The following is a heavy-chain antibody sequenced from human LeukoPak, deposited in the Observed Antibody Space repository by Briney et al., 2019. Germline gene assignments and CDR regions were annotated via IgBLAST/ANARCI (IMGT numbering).Heavy chain of an antibody. J-gene: IGHJ5*02. CDR3: ARGDPHADL. CDR2: ITSSGHTK. CDR1: GFDLNTYE. V-gene: IGHV3-48*03. Sequence: PGGSLRLSCAASGFDLNTYEMNWVRQAPGKGLEWIADITSSGHTKNYADSVKGRFTISRDNVGTSLYLQMNSMRVEDTGVYYCARGDPHADLWGQGTSVSVSS.